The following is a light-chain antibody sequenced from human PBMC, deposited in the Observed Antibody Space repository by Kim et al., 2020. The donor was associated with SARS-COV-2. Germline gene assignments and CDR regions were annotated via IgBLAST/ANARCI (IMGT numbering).Light chain of an antibody. CDR1: KLGNKY. J-gene: IGLJ2*01. V-gene: IGLV3-1*01. CDR3: QAWDSSTVV. CDR2: QDT. Sequence: SYELTQPPSVSVSPGQTASITCSGDKLGNKYACWFHQKPGQSPVLVIYQDTKRPSGIPERFSGSNSGNTATLTISGTQAMDEGDYYCQAWDSSTVVFGGGTKLTVL.